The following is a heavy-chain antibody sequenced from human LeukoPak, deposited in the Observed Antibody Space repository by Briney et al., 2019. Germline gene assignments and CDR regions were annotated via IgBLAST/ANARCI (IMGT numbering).Heavy chain of an antibody. J-gene: IGHJ5*02. CDR2: ISWNSGTL. CDR3: AKGPSGTGTYTDNWFDR. V-gene: IGHV3-9*01. D-gene: IGHD3-10*01. CDR1: GFTFDDYA. Sequence: GRSLRLSCAASGFTFDDYAMHWVRQAPRKGPEWVSGISWNSGTLGYADSVKGRFTISRDNAKNSLYLQMSSLRAEDTALYYCAKGPSGTGTYTDNWFDRWGQGTLVIVSS.